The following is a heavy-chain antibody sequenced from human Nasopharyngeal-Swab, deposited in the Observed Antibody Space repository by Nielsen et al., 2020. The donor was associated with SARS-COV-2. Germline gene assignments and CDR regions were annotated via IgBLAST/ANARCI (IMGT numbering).Heavy chain of an antibody. CDR2: INHSVSI. Sequence: TLSPTRAVYLGSFSGFYLSWILQPPRKWLEWIGEINHSVSINYNPALKSRLTISVDTSKNQLTIKLSPVTAAETAVYYCARGPATGIAAGGYFDYWGQGTLVTVSS. V-gene: IGHV4-34*01. J-gene: IGHJ4*02. CDR3: ARGPATGIAAGGYFDY. D-gene: IGHD6-13*01. CDR1: LGSFSGFY.